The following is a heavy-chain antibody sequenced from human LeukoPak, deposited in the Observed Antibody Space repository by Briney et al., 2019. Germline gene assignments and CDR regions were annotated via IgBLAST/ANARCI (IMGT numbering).Heavy chain of an antibody. V-gene: IGHV1-46*01. D-gene: IGHD3-10*01. J-gene: IGHJ5*02. Sequence: ASVTVSCKASGYTFTSYYMHWVRQAPGQGLEWMGIINPSGGSTSYAQKFQGRVTMTRDTSTSKVYMELSSMRSEGTAVYYCARERITMVRGTQYNWFDPWGEGTLVTVSS. CDR3: ARERITMVRGTQYNWFDP. CDR2: INPSGGST. CDR1: GYTFTSYY.